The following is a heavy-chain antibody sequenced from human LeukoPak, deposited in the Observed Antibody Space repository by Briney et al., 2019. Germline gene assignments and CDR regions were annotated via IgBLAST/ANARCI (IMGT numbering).Heavy chain of an antibody. CDR1: GYTFTSYA. V-gene: IGHV1-3*01. J-gene: IGHJ4*02. D-gene: IGHD6-25*01. Sequence: ASVKVSCPASGYTFTSYAMHWVRQAPGQRLEWMGWINAGNGNATYTQKFQDRVTFTRDTSASTAYMDLSSLRSEDTAVYYCARVSSGWHGYLDYWGQGTPVTVSS. CDR3: ARVSSGWHGYLDY. CDR2: INAGNGNA.